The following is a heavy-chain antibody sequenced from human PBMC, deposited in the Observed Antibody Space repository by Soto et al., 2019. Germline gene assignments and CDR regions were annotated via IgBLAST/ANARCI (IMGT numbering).Heavy chain of an antibody. CDR3: ARAILLTGDNWFDP. V-gene: IGHV4-59*01. J-gene: IGHJ5*02. D-gene: IGHD7-27*01. CDR2: IYYSGST. Sequence: KPSETLSLTCTVSGGSISSYYWSWIRQPPGEGLEWIGYIYYSGSTNYNPSLKSRVTISVDTSKNQFSLKLSSVTAADTAVYYCARAILLTGDNWFDPWGQGTLVTVSS. CDR1: GGSISSYY.